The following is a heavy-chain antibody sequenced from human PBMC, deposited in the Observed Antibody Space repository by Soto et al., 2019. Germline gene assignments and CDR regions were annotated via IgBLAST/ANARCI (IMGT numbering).Heavy chain of an antibody. CDR1: GYSFTIYW. Sequence: GESLKISCKGSGYSFTIYWIGWVRQMPGKGLEWMGITYPGDSDTRYSPSFQGQVTISADKSISTAYLQWSSLKASDTAMYYCARHGPRVYHDNSDYYYYGMDVWGQGTTVTVSS. V-gene: IGHV5-51*01. J-gene: IGHJ6*02. CDR3: ARHGPRVYHDNSDYYYYGMDV. D-gene: IGHD3-22*01. CDR2: TYPGDSDT.